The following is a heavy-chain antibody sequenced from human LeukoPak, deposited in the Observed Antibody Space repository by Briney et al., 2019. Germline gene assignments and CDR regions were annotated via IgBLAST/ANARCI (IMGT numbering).Heavy chain of an antibody. CDR2: INPKSGGT. V-gene: IGHV1-2*02. D-gene: IGHD1-26*01. CDR3: AREMTGIVGRTQSGDH. J-gene: IGHJ4*02. Sequence: ASVKVSCKASGYTFTDYYIHWVRQAPGQGLEWMGWINPKSGGTNYAPKFQGRVTMTRDTSISTVYMEMTGLRSDDTAVFYCAREMTGIVGRTQSGDHWGRGTLVNVSS. CDR1: GYTFTDYY.